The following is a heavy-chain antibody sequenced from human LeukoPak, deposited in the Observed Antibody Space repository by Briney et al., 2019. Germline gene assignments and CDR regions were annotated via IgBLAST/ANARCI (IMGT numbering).Heavy chain of an antibody. CDR1: GGSISSSSYH. Sequence: PSETLSLTCTVSGGSISSSSYHWGWIRQSPGKGLEWIGSIYYSGTTFYNPSLKSRVTISVDTSKNQFSLKLSSVTAADTAVYYCARQFRVRSSWTDYWGQGTLVTVSS. CDR2: IYYSGTT. J-gene: IGHJ4*02. V-gene: IGHV4-39*01. CDR3: ARQFRVRSSWTDY. D-gene: IGHD6-13*01.